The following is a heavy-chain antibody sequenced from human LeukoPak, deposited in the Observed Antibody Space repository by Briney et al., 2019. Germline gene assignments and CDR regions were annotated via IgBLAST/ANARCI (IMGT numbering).Heavy chain of an antibody. CDR1: GFTFSSYW. V-gene: IGHV3-74*01. Sequence: GGSLRLSCAASGFTFSSYWMHWVRQAPGKGLAWVSRINSDGSSTTYADSVKGRFTISRDNAKNTLYLQMNSLRAEDTAVYYCARGDGYGMDVWGQGTTVTVPS. J-gene: IGHJ6*02. D-gene: IGHD2-8*01. CDR3: ARGDGYGMDV. CDR2: INSDGSST.